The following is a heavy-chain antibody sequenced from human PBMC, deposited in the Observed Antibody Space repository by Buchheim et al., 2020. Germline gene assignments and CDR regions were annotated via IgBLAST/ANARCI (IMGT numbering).Heavy chain of an antibody. CDR1: GFSLSTSGVR. D-gene: IGHD3-10*01. CDR3: ARSGVRGPINYPLYYFYY. J-gene: IGHJ4*02. V-gene: IGHV2-70*04. Sequence: QVTLKESGPALVKPTQTLTLTCSFSGFSLSTSGVRVNWIRQPPGKALEWLARIDWDDEKYYDTSLKTRLTIPKDTSKNQVFLTMTNMDPVDTATYYCARSGVRGPINYPLYYFYYWGQGTL. CDR2: IDWDDEK.